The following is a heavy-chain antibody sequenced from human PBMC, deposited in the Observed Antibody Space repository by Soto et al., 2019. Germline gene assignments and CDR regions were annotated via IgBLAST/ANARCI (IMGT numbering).Heavy chain of an antibody. CDR1: GYXXTSYG. CDR2: IKDYNGNT. CDR3: ARAGKYYYGSGSPYYYGMDV. D-gene: IGHD3-10*01. V-gene: IGHV1-18*04. Sequence: QVQLVXXXXEVKKPGASVKVSCKASGYXXTSYGVSWVRQAPGQXXEWMGWIKDYNGNTNYAQKLQGRVTMTTDTYTSTAYMELRTLRSDDTAVYYCARAGKYYYGSGSPYYYGMDVWGQGITVTVSS. J-gene: IGHJ6*02.